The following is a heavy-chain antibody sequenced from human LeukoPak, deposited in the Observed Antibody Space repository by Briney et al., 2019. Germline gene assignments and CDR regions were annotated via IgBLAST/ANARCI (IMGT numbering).Heavy chain of an antibody. CDR1: GYTFTSYG. J-gene: IGHJ4*02. Sequence: SVKVSCKASGYTFTSYGISWVRQAPGQGLEWMGGIIPIFGTANYAQKFQGRVTITADESTSTAYMELSSLRSEDTAVYYCARHMVRGVMRGSNLDYWGQGTLVTVSS. D-gene: IGHD3-10*01. CDR3: ARHMVRGVMRGSNLDY. CDR2: IIPIFGTA. V-gene: IGHV1-69*13.